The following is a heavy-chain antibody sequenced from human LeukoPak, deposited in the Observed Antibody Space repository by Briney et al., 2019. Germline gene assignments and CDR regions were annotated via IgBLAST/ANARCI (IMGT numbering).Heavy chain of an antibody. CDR3: ASGDYGWIDY. J-gene: IGHJ4*02. V-gene: IGHV4-39*07. Sequence: PSETLSLTCTVSGVSISSSNSYWGWIRQPPGKGLEWIGEINHSGSTNYNPSLKSRVTISVDTSKNQFSLKLSSVTAADTAVYYCASGDYGWIDYWGQGTLVTVSS. D-gene: IGHD4-17*01. CDR2: INHSGST. CDR1: GVSISSSNSY.